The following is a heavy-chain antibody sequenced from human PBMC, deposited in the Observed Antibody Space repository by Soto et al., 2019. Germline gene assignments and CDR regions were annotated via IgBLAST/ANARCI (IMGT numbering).Heavy chain of an antibody. V-gene: IGHV4-34*01. CDR1: GGSFSGYY. CDR2: INHSGST. Sequence: QVQLQQWGAGLLKPSETLSLTCAVYGGSFSGYYWSWIRQPPGKGLEWIGEINHSGSTNYNPSLKSRVTISVDTSKNQFSLKLSSVTAADTAVYYCARTIGYCSGGSCYLARPFDYWGQGTLVTVSS. CDR3: ARTIGYCSGGSCYLARPFDY. J-gene: IGHJ4*02. D-gene: IGHD2-15*01.